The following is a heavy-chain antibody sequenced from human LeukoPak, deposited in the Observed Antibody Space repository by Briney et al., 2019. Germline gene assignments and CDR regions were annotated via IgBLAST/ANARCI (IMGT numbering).Heavy chain of an antibody. Sequence: GGSLRLSCAASGFSFISYGMHWVRQAPGKGLEWVAVISYDGGNKYYADSVKGRFTISRDNSKNTLYLQMNSLRAEDTAVYYCAKDPCSSASCYFDYWGRGTLVTVSS. V-gene: IGHV3-30*18. CDR1: GFSFISYG. J-gene: IGHJ4*02. CDR3: AKDPCSSASCYFDY. CDR2: ISYDGGNK. D-gene: IGHD2-2*01.